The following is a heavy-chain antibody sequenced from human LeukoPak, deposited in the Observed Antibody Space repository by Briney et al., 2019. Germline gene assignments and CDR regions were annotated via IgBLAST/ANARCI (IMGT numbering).Heavy chain of an antibody. Sequence: ASVKVSCKASGYTFTDYYMHWVRQAPGQGLEWMGWINPNSGGTNYAEKFQGRVTMTRDTSISTAYMELSRLRSDDTAVYYCARSRITMVRGVRGGNWFDPWGQGTLVTVSS. J-gene: IGHJ5*02. CDR3: ARSRITMVRGVRGGNWFDP. CDR1: GYTFTDYY. CDR2: INPNSGGT. D-gene: IGHD3-10*01. V-gene: IGHV1-2*02.